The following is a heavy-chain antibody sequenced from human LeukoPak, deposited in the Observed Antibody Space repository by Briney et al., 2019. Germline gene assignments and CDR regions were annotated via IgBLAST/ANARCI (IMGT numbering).Heavy chain of an antibody. CDR2: IRNSTNNI. CDR1: GFTFSSYS. CDR3: ARDPYDILTGSDY. V-gene: IGHV3-48*04. D-gene: IGHD3-9*01. J-gene: IGHJ4*02. Sequence: GGSLRLSCAASGFTFSSYSMNWVRQAPGKGLEWVSYIRNSTNNIYYADSVRGRFTISRDNAKNSLYLQMNSLRAEDTAVYYCARDPYDILTGSDYWGQGTLVTVSS.